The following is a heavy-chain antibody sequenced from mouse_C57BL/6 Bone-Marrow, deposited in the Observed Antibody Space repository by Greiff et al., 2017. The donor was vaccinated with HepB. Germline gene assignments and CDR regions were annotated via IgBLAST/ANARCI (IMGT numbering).Heavy chain of an antibody. D-gene: IGHD1-1*01. J-gene: IGHJ4*01. CDR1: GFSLTSYG. Sequence: VQVVESGPGLVAPSQSLSITCTVSGFSLTSYGIDWVRQPPGKGLEWLGVIWGGGRTNYNSALMSRLSISKDNSKSQVFLKMNSLQTDDPAMYYGAKRNYYGSSWDYAMDYWGQGTSVTVSS. CDR2: IWGGGRT. CDR3: AKRNYYGSSWDYAMDY. V-gene: IGHV2-9*01.